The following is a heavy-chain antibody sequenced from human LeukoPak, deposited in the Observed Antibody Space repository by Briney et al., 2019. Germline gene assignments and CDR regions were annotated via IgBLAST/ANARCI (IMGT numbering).Heavy chain of an antibody. D-gene: IGHD6-19*01. CDR1: GGSISGYY. Sequence: SETLSLTCAVYGGSISGYYWSWIRQPPGKGLEWIGEINHSGSTNYNPSLKSRVTISVDTSKNQFSLKLSSVTAADTAVYYCARERISIAGAGRRYRNWFDPWGQGTLVTVSS. V-gene: IGHV4-34*01. CDR3: ARERISIAGAGRRYRNWFDP. J-gene: IGHJ5*02. CDR2: INHSGST.